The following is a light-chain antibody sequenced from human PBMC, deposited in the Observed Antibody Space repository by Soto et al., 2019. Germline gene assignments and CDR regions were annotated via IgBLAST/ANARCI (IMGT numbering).Light chain of an antibody. J-gene: IGKJ5*01. Sequence: ENVLTQWPGTLSLSPGERVTLSCRASQGISSTYLAWYQQKPGQAPRLLIYGASSRATGIPDRFSGSGSGTDFTLTISSLEPKDFAVYYCQHRSIWPVSFGQGTRLEIK. CDR3: QHRSIWPVS. CDR1: QGISSTY. V-gene: IGKV3D-20*02. CDR2: GAS.